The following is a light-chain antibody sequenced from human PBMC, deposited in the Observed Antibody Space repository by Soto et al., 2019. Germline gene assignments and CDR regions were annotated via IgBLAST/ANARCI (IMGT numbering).Light chain of an antibody. CDR1: QGISSY. CDR3: QQLNNYPRT. Sequence: DIKLTQSPSCLSASVGDRFTITCRAIQGISSYLAWYQQKPGKAPKLLISAASTLQSGVPSRFSGSGSGTEFTLTISSLQPEDFATYYCQQLNNYPRTFGQGTKVDIK. CDR2: AAS. J-gene: IGKJ1*01. V-gene: IGKV1-9*01.